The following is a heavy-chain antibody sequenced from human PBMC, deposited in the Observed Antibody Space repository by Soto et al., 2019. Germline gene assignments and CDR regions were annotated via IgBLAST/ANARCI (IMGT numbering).Heavy chain of an antibody. CDR1: GGTFRSYA. CDR3: AKQLVLGGMDV. Sequence: QVQLVQSGAEVKKPGSSVTGSCTASGGTFRSYAISLVRQAPGHGLEWMGGIIPIFGTANYAQKFQGRVTITADESTSTAYMELSSMRSECTAVYYCAKQLVLGGMDVWGQGTTVTVAS. D-gene: IGHD3-16*01. J-gene: IGHJ6*02. V-gene: IGHV1-69*01. CDR2: IIPIFGTA.